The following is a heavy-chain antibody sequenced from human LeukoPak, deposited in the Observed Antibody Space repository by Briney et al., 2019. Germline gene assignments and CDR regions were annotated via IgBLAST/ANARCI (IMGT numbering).Heavy chain of an antibody. Sequence: PGGSLRLSCVASGFTFSSYAMSWVRQVPGKRLEWVSAISSGAGTTGYADSVKGRFTISRVNSKSTIYLQMNSLRAEDTAIYYCAKDLEQSYSGWSTSYDAWGQGTLVTVSS. CDR1: GFTFSSYA. CDR2: ISSGAGTT. CDR3: AKDLEQSYSGWSTSYDA. J-gene: IGHJ5*02. V-gene: IGHV3-23*01. D-gene: IGHD6-19*01.